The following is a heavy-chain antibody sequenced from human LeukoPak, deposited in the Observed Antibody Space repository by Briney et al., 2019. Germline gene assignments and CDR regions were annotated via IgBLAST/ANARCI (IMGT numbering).Heavy chain of an antibody. D-gene: IGHD5-12*01. CDR1: GGSISSYY. CDR2: IYYSGST. V-gene: IGHV4-59*08. CDR3: ARQSGNGYSGYDFQAFDI. Sequence: SETLSLTCTVSGGSISSYYWSWIRQPPGKGLEWIGYIYYSGSTNYNPSLKSRVTISVDTSKNQFSLKLSSVAAADTAVYYCARQSGNGYSGYDFQAFDIWGQGTMVTVSS. J-gene: IGHJ3*02.